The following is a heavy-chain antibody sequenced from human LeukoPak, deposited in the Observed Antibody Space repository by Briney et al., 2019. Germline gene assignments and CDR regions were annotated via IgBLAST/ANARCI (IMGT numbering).Heavy chain of an antibody. CDR3: ARNQAVAANRGAFDI. V-gene: IGHV4-28*01. J-gene: IGHJ3*02. Sequence: PSDTLSLTCAVSGYSISSNWWAWIRQPPGKGLEWIGYIYYSGNTYYNPYNPSLTSRVTMSVDTSKNQFSLKLDSVTEIDTAMYYCARNQAVAANRGAFDIWGQGTMVTVSS. CDR1: GYSISSNW. D-gene: IGHD6-19*01. CDR2: IYYSGNT.